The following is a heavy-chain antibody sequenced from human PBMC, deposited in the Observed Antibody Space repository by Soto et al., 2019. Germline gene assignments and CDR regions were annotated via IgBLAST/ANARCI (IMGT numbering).Heavy chain of an antibody. Sequence: LRLSCAASGFTFSSYAMHWVRQAPGKGLEWVAVISYDGSNKYYADSVKGRFTISRDNSKNTLYLQMNSLRAEDTAVYYCARQYSSSSNYYYYYGMDVWGQGTTVTVSS. CDR2: ISYDGSNK. CDR3: ARQYSSSSNYYYYYGMDV. CDR1: GFTFSSYA. V-gene: IGHV3-30-3*01. J-gene: IGHJ6*02. D-gene: IGHD6-6*01.